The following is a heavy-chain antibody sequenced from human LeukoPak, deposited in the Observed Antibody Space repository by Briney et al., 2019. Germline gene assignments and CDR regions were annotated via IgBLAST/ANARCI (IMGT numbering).Heavy chain of an antibody. V-gene: IGHV4-38-2*01. Sequence: SETLSLTCAVSGYSLSSGYYWGWVRQPPEKGLEWVGSVYHSGSTFYNPSLNSRATISVDTSKNQFSLKLNSVTAADTAVYYCARRSGSGYYYMDVWGKGTTLTVSS. CDR3: ARRSGSGYYYMDV. CDR2: VYHSGST. D-gene: IGHD3-3*01. J-gene: IGHJ6*03. CDR1: GYSLSSGYY.